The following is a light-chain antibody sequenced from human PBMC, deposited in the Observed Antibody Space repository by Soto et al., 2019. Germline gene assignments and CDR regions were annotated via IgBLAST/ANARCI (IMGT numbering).Light chain of an antibody. V-gene: IGKV1-5*01. Sequence: DLQITTSSSTLSAYIGGRVTITFLASQSISSWLAWYQQKPGKVPKLLIYAASTLQSGVPSRFSGSRSGTDFTLTISSLQPEDFATYYCLRDFSYFWAFCQGTKVDIK. CDR2: AAS. CDR3: LRDFSYFWA. J-gene: IGKJ1*01. CDR1: QSISSW.